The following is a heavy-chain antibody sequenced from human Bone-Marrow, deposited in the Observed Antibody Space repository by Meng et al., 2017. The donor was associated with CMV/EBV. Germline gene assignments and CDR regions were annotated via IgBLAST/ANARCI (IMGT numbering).Heavy chain of an antibody. Sequence: GGSLRLSCAASGFTVSSNYMSWVRQAPGKGLEWVSVIYSGGSTYYADSVKGRFTISRDNSKNTLYLQMNSLRAEDTAVYYCARDLPTFGGVSGMDVWGHGTTVTVSS. CDR1: GFTVSSNY. J-gene: IGHJ6*02. V-gene: IGHV3-53*05. CDR2: IYSGGST. D-gene: IGHD3-16*01. CDR3: ARDLPTFGGVSGMDV.